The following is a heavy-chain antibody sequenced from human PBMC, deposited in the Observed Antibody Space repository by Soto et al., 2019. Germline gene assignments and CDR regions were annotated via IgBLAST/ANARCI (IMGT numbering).Heavy chain of an antibody. Sequence: PSETLSLTCAVYGVSFSGYYWSWIRQPPGKGLEWIGEINHSGSTNYNPSLKSRVTISVDTSKNQFSLKLSSVTAADTAVYYCARHKYHSRGPSAYWGQGTLVTVSS. D-gene: IGHD3-22*01. CDR3: ARHKYHSRGPSAY. J-gene: IGHJ4*02. V-gene: IGHV4-34*01. CDR2: INHSGST. CDR1: GVSFSGYY.